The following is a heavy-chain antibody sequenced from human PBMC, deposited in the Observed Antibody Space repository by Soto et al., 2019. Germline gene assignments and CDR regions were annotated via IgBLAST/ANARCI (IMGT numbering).Heavy chain of an antibody. D-gene: IGHD5-12*01. Sequence: SETLSLTCTVSGGSVSSTSYYWGWIRQPPGKGLEWIGSIYYSGSTYYNPSLKSRVTISVDTSKNQFSLKLSSVTAADTAVYYCARDPRNGYNWMVKIGDDRGQGTLVTVSS. CDR3: ARDPRNGYNWMVKIGDD. CDR2: IYYSGST. V-gene: IGHV4-39*02. J-gene: IGHJ4*02. CDR1: GGSVSSTSYY.